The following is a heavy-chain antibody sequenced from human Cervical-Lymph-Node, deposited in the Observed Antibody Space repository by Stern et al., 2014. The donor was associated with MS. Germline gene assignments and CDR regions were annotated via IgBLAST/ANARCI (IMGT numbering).Heavy chain of an antibody. CDR3: ARGTGDNWFDP. CDR2: IIRPVGTA. Sequence: QDQLVQSGADVKKPGSAGRVSCKASGGVSWLRQAPGQGLEYMGGIIRPVGTAPYAQRFQGRLTITADTSRNTTYMELRSLRSDDTAVYYCARGTGDNWFDPWGQGTLVSVSS. CDR1: GG. D-gene: IGHD3-10*01. J-gene: IGHJ5*02. V-gene: IGHV1-69*14.